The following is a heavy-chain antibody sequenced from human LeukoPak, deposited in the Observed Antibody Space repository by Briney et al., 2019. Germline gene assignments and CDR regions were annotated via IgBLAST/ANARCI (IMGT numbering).Heavy chain of an antibody. V-gene: IGHV3-30*02. CDR2: IRYDGSNK. J-gene: IGHJ4*02. Sequence: GGSLRLSCAASGSTFSSYGMHWVRQAPGKGLEWVAFIRYDGSNKYYADSVKGRFTISRDNSKNTLYLQMNSLRAEDTAVYYCAKAPVGASRHFDYWGQGTLVTVSS. D-gene: IGHD1-26*01. CDR1: GSTFSSYG. CDR3: AKAPVGASRHFDY.